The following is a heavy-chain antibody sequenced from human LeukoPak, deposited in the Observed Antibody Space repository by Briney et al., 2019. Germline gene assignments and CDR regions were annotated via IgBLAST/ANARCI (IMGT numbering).Heavy chain of an antibody. D-gene: IGHD5-18*01. CDR1: GFTFSSYG. Sequence: GGSLRLSCAASGFTFSSYGMHWVRQVPGKGLEWVAVISYDGSNKYYADSVKGRFTISRDNSKNTLYLQMNSLRAEDTAVYYCAKPSAAMVRYYFDYWGQGTLVTVSS. J-gene: IGHJ4*02. CDR2: ISYDGSNK. V-gene: IGHV3-30*18. CDR3: AKPSAAMVRYYFDY.